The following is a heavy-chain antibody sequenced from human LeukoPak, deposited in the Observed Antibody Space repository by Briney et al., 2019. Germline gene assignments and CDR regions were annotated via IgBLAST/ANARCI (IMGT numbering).Heavy chain of an antibody. CDR1: GGSFSGYY. V-gene: IGHV4-34*01. Sequence: PSETLSLTCAVYGGSFSGYYWSWIRQPPGKGLEWIGEINHSGSTNYNPSLKSRVTISVDTSKNQFSLKLSSVTAADTAVYYCARRVTYYYDSSGYYYGWFDPWGQGTLVTVSS. CDR2: INHSGST. D-gene: IGHD3-22*01. J-gene: IGHJ5*02. CDR3: ARRVTYYYDSSGYYYGWFDP.